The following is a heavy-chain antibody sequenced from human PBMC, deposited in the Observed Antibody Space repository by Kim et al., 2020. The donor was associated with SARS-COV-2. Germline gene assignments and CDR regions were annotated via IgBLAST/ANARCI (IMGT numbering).Heavy chain of an antibody. Sequence: GGSLRLSCAASGLTFSRNGMHWVRQAPGKGLEWVAVISYDGSSKYYADSVKGRFTISRDNSKNTLYLQMNSLRAEDTAVYYCARDVRSFDWDGPDVWGQGTTVTVSS. CDR1: GLTFSRNG. V-gene: IGHV3-33*05. J-gene: IGHJ6*02. D-gene: IGHD3-9*01. CDR2: ISYDGSSK. CDR3: ARDVRSFDWDGPDV.